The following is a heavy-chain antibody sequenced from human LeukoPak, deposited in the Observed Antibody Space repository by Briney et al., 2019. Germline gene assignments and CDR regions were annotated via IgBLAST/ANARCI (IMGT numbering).Heavy chain of an antibody. V-gene: IGHV1-18*01. J-gene: IGHJ4*02. CDR1: GYSFTSYV. CDR3: ARDHRIAAAADFDY. D-gene: IGHD6-13*01. Sequence: ASVKVSCKASGYSFTSYVISCGRPAPGQGLGWMGWISAYNSNTNYAQKLQCRVTMNTYTSTSKAYMELRSLKSEDTDVYYCARDHRIAAAADFDYWGQGTLVTVSS. CDR2: ISAYNSNT.